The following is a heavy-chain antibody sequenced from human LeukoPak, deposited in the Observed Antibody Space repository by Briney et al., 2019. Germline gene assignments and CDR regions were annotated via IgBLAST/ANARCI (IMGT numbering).Heavy chain of an antibody. V-gene: IGHV4-30-2*01. Sequence: SETLSLTCAVSGGSISSGGYSWSWIRQPPGKGLEWIGYIYHSGSTYYNPSLKSRFTISVDRPKNQFSLKLSSVTAADTAVYYCASWTLGYCSSTSCSDYWGQGTLVTVSS. D-gene: IGHD2-2*01. J-gene: IGHJ4*02. CDR2: IYHSGST. CDR3: ASWTLGYCSSTSCSDY. CDR1: GGSISSGGYS.